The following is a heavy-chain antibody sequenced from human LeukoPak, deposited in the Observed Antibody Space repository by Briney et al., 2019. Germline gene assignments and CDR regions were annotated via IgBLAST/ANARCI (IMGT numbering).Heavy chain of an antibody. Sequence: ASVKDSCKASGYTCLSHRGNWVRQAPGQGLEWMGWISAYNGNTNYAQTLQDGVTMTTDTSTSSASMELRTLRSDDPALYYCAREPSGGRVGAPGGPFDYWGQGTLVTVSS. CDR3: AREPSGGRVGAPGGPFDY. J-gene: IGHJ4*02. V-gene: IGHV1-18*01. D-gene: IGHD1-26*01. CDR1: GYTCLSHR. CDR2: ISAYNGNT.